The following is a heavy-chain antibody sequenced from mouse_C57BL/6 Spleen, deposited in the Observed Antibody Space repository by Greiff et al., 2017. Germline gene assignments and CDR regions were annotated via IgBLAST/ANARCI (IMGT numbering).Heavy chain of an antibody. CDR2: IYPRSGNT. J-gene: IGHJ3*01. V-gene: IGHV1-81*01. CDR3: DRLDCDYPWFAV. Sequence: QVQLQQSGAELARPGASVKLSCKASGYTFTSYGISWVTQRTGQGLEWIGEIYPRSGNTYYNEKFKGQATLTAAKSSSTAYTALRSLTSEDSAVYVCDRLDCDYPWFAVGGKGTLVTVSA. CDR1: GYTFTSYG. D-gene: IGHD2-4*01.